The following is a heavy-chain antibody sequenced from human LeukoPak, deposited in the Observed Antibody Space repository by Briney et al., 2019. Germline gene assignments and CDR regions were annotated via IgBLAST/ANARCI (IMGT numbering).Heavy chain of an antibody. J-gene: IGHJ6*02. Sequence: PSETLSLTCTVSGVSINSYYWSWIRQPPGKGLEWIGEINHSGSTNYNPSLKSRVTISVDTSKNQFSLKLSSVTAADTAVYYCAFMPVTTLDYYYGMDVWGQGTTVTVSS. CDR3: AFMPVTTLDYYYGMDV. CDR2: INHSGST. V-gene: IGHV4-34*01. D-gene: IGHD4-17*01. CDR1: GVSINSYY.